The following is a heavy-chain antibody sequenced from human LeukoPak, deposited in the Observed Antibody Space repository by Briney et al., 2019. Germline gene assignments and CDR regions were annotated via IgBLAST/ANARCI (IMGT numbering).Heavy chain of an antibody. CDR2: INSDGSST. J-gene: IGHJ6*03. CDR1: GFTFSSYW. V-gene: IGHV3-74*01. Sequence: GGSLRLSCAASGFTFSSYWMHWVRQAPGKGLVWVSRINSDGSSTSYADSVKGRFTISRDNAKNTLYLQMNSLRAEDTAVYYCARCRYSYGYRYDYYYYYMDVWGKGTTVTVSS. CDR3: ARCRYSYGYRYDYYYYYMDV. D-gene: IGHD5-18*01.